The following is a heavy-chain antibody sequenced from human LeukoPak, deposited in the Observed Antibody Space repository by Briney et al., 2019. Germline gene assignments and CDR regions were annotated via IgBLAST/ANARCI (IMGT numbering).Heavy chain of an antibody. CDR2: IYPGDSDT. Sequence: GGSRQISGKGSGYHFTSYWIGGARQMPGKGLEWMGIIYPGDSDTRYSPSCQGQLTISADNSISTAYLQWSSLKASDTAMYYCARTASEYWYFDLWGRGTLVTVSS. CDR1: GYHFTSYW. J-gene: IGHJ2*01. CDR3: ARTASEYWYFDL. D-gene: IGHD5-18*01. V-gene: IGHV5-51*01.